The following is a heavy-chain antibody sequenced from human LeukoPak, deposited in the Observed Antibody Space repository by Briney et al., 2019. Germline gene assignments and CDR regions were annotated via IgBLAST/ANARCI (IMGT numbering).Heavy chain of an antibody. CDR3: ARDGKAYYDFWSGYSLDY. D-gene: IGHD3-3*01. V-gene: IGHV3-30-3*01. CDR1: GFTFSSYA. Sequence: GGSPRLSCAASGFTFSSYAMHWVRQAPGKGLEWVAVISYDGSNKYYADSVKGRFTISRDNSKNTLYLQMNSLRAEDTAVYYCARDGKAYYDFWSGYSLDYWGQGTLVTVSS. J-gene: IGHJ4*02. CDR2: ISYDGSNK.